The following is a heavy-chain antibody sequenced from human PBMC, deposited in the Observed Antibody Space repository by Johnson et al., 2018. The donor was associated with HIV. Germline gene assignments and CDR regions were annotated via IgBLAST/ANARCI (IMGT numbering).Heavy chain of an antibody. V-gene: IGHV3-20*04. CDR3: ARVRGITMIVVVKSYDAFDI. CDR1: GFTFDDYG. Sequence: VQLVESGGGLVQPGGSLRLSCAASGFTFDDYGMSWVRQAPGKGLEWVSGINWNGGSTGYADSVKGRFTISRDNAKNSLYLQMNSLRVEDTALYYCARVRGITMIVVVKSYDAFDIWGQGTMVTVSS. J-gene: IGHJ3*02. D-gene: IGHD3-22*01. CDR2: INWNGGST.